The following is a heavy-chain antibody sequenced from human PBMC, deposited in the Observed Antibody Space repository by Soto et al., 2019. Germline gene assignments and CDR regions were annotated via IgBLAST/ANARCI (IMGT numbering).Heavy chain of an antibody. D-gene: IGHD3-10*01. CDR3: AKASRETYNYGSGTYSRGSNWFDP. V-gene: IGHV4-34*01. J-gene: IGHJ5*02. CDR1: GGSISSYY. Sequence: SETLSLTCTVSGGSISSYYWSWIRQPPGKGLEWIGEINDSGSTNCNPSLKSRVTISVDTSKNQFSLKLSSVTAADTAVYYCAKASRETYNYGSGTYSRGSNWFDPWGQGTLVTVSS. CDR2: INDSGST.